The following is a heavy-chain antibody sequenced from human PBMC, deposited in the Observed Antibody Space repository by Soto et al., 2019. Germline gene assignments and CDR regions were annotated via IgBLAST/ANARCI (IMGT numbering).Heavy chain of an antibody. D-gene: IGHD2-21*02. V-gene: IGHV4-39*01. CDR3: ARQRLLRLKPDFDI. CDR1: GGSTSDKSYF. Sequence: SETLSLTCSVSGGSTSDKSYFWGWVRQSPGKGLEWIGSMYYSGSSYYNPSLKSRVAISVDTSKNQFSLKLRSVTAADTAVYFCARQRLLRLKPDFDIWGQGTLVTVSS. CDR2: MYYSGSS. J-gene: IGHJ4*02.